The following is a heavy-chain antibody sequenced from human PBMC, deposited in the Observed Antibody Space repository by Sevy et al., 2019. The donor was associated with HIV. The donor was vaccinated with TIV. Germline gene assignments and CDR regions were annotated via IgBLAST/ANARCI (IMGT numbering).Heavy chain of an antibody. CDR1: GFTVSSNY. V-gene: IGHV3-53*01. D-gene: IGHD6-13*01. CDR3: ARVGLSWDFDY. Sequence: GGSLRLSCAASGFTVSSNYISWVRQAPGKGLEWVSVIYSGGSTYYADSVKGRFTISRDNSKNTLYLQMNSLRAEDTAVYYCARVGLSWDFDYRGQGTLVTVSS. CDR2: IYSGGST. J-gene: IGHJ4*02.